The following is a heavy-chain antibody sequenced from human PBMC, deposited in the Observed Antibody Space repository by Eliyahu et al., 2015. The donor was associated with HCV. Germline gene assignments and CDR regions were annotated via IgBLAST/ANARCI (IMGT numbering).Heavy chain of an antibody. CDR2: ISGNGGTT. Sequence: EVQLLESGGGLVQPGGSLKLSCVASGFTFSSYAMTWVSQAPGKGPEWVSTISGNGGTTHYADSVKGRFTISRDNSKNTLYLQMNSLRAEDTAIYYCAKRRYYDFYGMDVWGQGTTVTVSS. CDR1: GFTFSSYA. D-gene: IGHD3-3*01. CDR3: AKRRYYDFYGMDV. V-gene: IGHV3-23*01. J-gene: IGHJ6*02.